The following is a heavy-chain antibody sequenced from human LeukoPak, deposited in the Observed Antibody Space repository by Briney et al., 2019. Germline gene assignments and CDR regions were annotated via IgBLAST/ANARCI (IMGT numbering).Heavy chain of an antibody. CDR3: VRGTSDWKGVDY. CDR2: ISGSGGST. Sequence: GGSLRLSCAASGFTFSSYAMSWVRQAPGKGLEWVSAISGSGGSTYYADSVKGRFTISRDSAKSTLYLEMNSLRAEDTAVYYCVRGTSDWKGVDYWGQGTPVNVSS. J-gene: IGHJ4*02. D-gene: IGHD6-19*01. CDR1: GFTFSSYA. V-gene: IGHV3-23*01.